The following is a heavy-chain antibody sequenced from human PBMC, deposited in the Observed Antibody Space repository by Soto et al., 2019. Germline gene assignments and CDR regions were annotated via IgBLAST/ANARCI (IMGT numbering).Heavy chain of an antibody. Sequence: SETLSLTCAVSGGSIGSGGYSWSWVRQPPGKGLEWIGYIYHSGSTYYNPSLKSRVTISVDRSKNQFSLKLSSVTAADTAVYYCARGFLKTTRWFAPWGQGTLVTVSS. CDR1: GGSIGSGGYS. J-gene: IGHJ5*02. V-gene: IGHV4-30-2*01. D-gene: IGHD4-4*01. CDR2: IYHSGST. CDR3: ARGFLKTTRWFAP.